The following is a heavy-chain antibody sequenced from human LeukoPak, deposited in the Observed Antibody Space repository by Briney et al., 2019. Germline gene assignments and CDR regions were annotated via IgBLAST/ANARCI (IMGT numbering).Heavy chain of an antibody. V-gene: IGHV3-48*03. CDR2: ISSSGGTI. D-gene: IGHD4-23*01. Sequence: GGSLRLSCAASGFTFSNHEMNWARQAPGKGPEWLSYISSSGGTIYYADSVKGRFTISRDNARNSLYLQMNSLTAENTAVYYCGRLYGGHGYWGQGTLVTVSS. J-gene: IGHJ4*02. CDR3: GRLYGGHGY. CDR1: GFTFSNHE.